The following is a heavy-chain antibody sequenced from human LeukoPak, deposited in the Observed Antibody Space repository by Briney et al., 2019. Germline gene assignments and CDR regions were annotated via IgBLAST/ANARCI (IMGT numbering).Heavy chain of an antibody. CDR3: ARERGRYCSSTSCPGGRFDP. D-gene: IGHD2-2*01. CDR2: IYHSGST. J-gene: IGHJ5*02. V-gene: IGHV4-30-2*01. Sequence: SETLSLTCTVSGGSISSGGYCWSWIRQPPGKGLEWIGYIYHSGSTYYNPSLKSRVAISVDRSKNQFSLKLSSVTAADTAVYYCARERGRYCSSTSCPGGRFDPWGQGTLVTVSS. CDR1: GGSISSGGYC.